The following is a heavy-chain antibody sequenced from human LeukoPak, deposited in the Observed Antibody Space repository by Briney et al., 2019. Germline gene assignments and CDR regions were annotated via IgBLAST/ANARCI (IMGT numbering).Heavy chain of an antibody. V-gene: IGHV3-21*03. J-gene: IGHJ3*01. CDR2: ITSSGSSM. CDR1: GCTFSGYS. CDR3: TRDIDDVLTGDDAFDV. Sequence: GGSLRLSCAGSGCTFSGYSLNWVRQAPGKGLEWVSSITSSGSSMYYADSVKGRFTISRDNAESSVYLQMNSLRVDDTGLYYCTRDIDDVLTGDDAFDVWGQGTVVTVSS. D-gene: IGHD3-9*01.